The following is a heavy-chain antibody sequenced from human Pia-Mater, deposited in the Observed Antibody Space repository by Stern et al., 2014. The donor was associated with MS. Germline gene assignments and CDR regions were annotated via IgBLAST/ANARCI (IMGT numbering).Heavy chain of an antibody. CDR2: IYPGDSDT. J-gene: IGHJ3*02. CDR1: GYSFTSYW. V-gene: IGHV5-51*01. CDR3: ARHRWELLDAFDI. D-gene: IGHD1-26*01. Sequence: VQLVQSGAEVKKPGESLKISCKGSGYSFTSYWIGWARQMPGKGLEWLGIIYPGDSDTRYSPSFQGQVTISADKSISTAYLQWSSLKASDTAMYYCARHRWELLDAFDIWGQGTMVTVSS.